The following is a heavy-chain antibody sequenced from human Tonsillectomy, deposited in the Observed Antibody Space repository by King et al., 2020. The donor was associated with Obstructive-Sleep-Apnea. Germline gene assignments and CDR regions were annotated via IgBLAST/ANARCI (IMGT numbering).Heavy chain of an antibody. CDR2: IYYSGST. D-gene: IGHD6-13*01. CDR3: ARHGAAELVPYFDY. V-gene: IGHV4-39*01. Sequence: VQLQESGPGLVKPSETLSLTCTVSGGSISSSSYYWGWIRQPPGKGLEWIGSIYYSGSTYYNPSLQSRVTISVDTSKNQFSLKLSSVTAADTAVYYCARHGAAELVPYFDYWGQGTLVTVSS. J-gene: IGHJ4*02. CDR1: GGSISSSSYY.